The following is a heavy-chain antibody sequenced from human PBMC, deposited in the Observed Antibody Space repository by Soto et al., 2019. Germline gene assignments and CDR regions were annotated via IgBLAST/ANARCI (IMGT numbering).Heavy chain of an antibody. D-gene: IGHD3-22*01. V-gene: IGHV3-30*18. CDR2: ISDDGSNK. Sequence: QVQLVESGGGVVQPGRSLRLSCAASGFTFSSYGMHWVRQAPGKGLEWVAVISDDGSNKYYADSVKGRFTISRDNSKNTLYLQMNSLRAEDTAVYYCAKAAGVYDSSGYYSGYFDYWGQGTLVTVSS. CDR1: GFTFSSYG. J-gene: IGHJ4*02. CDR3: AKAAGVYDSSGYYSGYFDY.